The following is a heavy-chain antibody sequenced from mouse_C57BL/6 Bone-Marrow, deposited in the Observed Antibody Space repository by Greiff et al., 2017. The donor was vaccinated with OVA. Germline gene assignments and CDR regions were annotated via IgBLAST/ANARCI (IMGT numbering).Heavy chain of an antibody. CDR2: IYPRSGNT. Sequence: QVQLQQSGAELARPGASVKLSCKASGYTFTSYGISWVKQRTGQGLEWIGEIYPRSGNTYYNEKFKGKATLTADKSSSTAYMGLRSLTSEDSAVYFCAREVYYDYAGAGWFAYWGQGTLVTVSA. J-gene: IGHJ3*01. D-gene: IGHD2-4*01. CDR3: AREVYYDYAGAGWFAY. CDR1: GYTFTSYG. V-gene: IGHV1-81*01.